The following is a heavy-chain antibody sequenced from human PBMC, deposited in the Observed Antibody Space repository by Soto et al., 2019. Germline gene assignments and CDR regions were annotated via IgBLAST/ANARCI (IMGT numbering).Heavy chain of an antibody. CDR3: AGTYDPFDF. Sequence: HLVESGGGLVKPGGSLRLSCAASGFTFSRLKMNWVRQAPGKGLEWVSSITSSGTFIDYTDSVKGRFTISRDNAKNSLYLQMNSLRAEDTAVYYCAGTYDPFDFWGPGTLVTVSS. CDR2: ITSSGTFI. V-gene: IGHV3-21*01. D-gene: IGHD3-3*01. CDR1: GFTFSRLK. J-gene: IGHJ4*02.